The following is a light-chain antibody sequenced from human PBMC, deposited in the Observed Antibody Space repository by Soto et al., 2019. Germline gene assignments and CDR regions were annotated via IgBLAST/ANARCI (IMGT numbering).Light chain of an antibody. Sequence: DIQMTQSPTSLSASVVNRVTLSCQASQDIATYLNWYQQKPGKAPNLLIHDASNLETGVPSRFSGGGSGTHFTFTISNLQPEDIATYYCQQYDNLPPTWTFGQGTKVEIK. CDR2: DAS. CDR1: QDIATY. V-gene: IGKV1-33*01. J-gene: IGKJ1*01. CDR3: QQYDNLPPTWT.